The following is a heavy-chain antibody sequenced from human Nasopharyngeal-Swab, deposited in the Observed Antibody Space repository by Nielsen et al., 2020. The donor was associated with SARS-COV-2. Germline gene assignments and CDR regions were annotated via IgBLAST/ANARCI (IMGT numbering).Heavy chain of an antibody. D-gene: IGHD3-22*01. CDR1: GFTFSSYS. V-gene: IGHV3-21*01. J-gene: IGHJ4*02. Sequence: GGSLKISWAASGFTFSSYSMNWVRQAPGKGLEWVSSISSSSSYIYYADSVKGRFTISRDNAKNSLYLQMNSLRAEDTAVYYCASPRGYYDSSGAFDYWGQGTLVTVSS. CDR2: ISSSSSYI. CDR3: ASPRGYYDSSGAFDY.